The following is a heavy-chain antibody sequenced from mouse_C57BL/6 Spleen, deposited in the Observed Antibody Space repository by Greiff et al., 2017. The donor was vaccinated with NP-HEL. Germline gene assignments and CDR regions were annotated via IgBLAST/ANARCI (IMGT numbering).Heavy chain of an antibody. CDR1: GYTFTDYE. Sequence: VQRVESGAELVRPGASVTLSCKASGYTFTDYEMHWVKQTPVHGLEWIGAIDPETGGTAYNQKFKGKAILTADKSSSTAYMELRSLTSEDSAVYYCNRKGCYFWFAYWGKGTLVTVSA. CDR2: IDPETGGT. V-gene: IGHV1-15*01. CDR3: NRKGCYFWFAY. J-gene: IGHJ3*01. D-gene: IGHD2-12*01.